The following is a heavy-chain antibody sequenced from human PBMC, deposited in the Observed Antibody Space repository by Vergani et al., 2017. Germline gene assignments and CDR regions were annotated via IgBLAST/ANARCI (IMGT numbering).Heavy chain of an antibody. D-gene: IGHD6-6*01. V-gene: IGHV1-46*01. Sequence: QVQLVQSGAEVKKPGASVKVSCKASGYTFTSYYMHWVRQAPGQGLEWMGIINPSGGSTSYAQKFQGRVTMTRDTSTSTVYMELSSLRSEDTAVYYCATSYEDSSSPYYYYGMDVWGQGTTVTVSS. CDR3: ATSYEDSSSPYYYYGMDV. J-gene: IGHJ6*02. CDR1: GYTFTSYY. CDR2: INPSGGST.